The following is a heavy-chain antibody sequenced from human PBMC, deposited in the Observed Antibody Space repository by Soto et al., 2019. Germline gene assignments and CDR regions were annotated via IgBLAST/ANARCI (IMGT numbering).Heavy chain of an antibody. CDR2: IYYSGST. Sequence: SETLSLTCTVSGGSISSGGYYWSWIRQHPGKGLEWIGYIYYSGSTYYNPSLKSRVTISVDTSKNQFSLKLSSVTAADTAVYYCARDLRVGVWPLVDHWGQGTLVTVSS. J-gene: IGHJ5*02. D-gene: IGHD1-26*01. V-gene: IGHV4-31*03. CDR3: ARDLRVGVWPLVDH. CDR1: GGSISSGGYY.